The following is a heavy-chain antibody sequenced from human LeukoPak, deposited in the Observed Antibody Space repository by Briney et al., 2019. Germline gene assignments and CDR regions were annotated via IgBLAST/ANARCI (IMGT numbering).Heavy chain of an antibody. CDR1: GYTFTSYA. V-gene: IGHV7-4-1*01. Sequence: VASVKVSCKASGYTFTSYAMNWVRQAPGQGLEWMGWINTYTGNPTYAQGFTGRFVFSLDTSVSTAYLQIGSLKAEDTAVYYCAREGVSSSWYYYYYMDVWGKGTTVTVSS. CDR2: INTYTGNP. D-gene: IGHD6-13*01. J-gene: IGHJ6*03. CDR3: AREGVSSSWYYYYYMDV.